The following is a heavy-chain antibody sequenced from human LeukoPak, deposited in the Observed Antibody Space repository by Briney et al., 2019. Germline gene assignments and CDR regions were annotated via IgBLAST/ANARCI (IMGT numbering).Heavy chain of an antibody. CDR1: GASISSYY. V-gene: IGHV4-59*08. CDR2: IYSSGST. Sequence: SETLSLTCTVSGASISSYYWSWIRQPPGKGLEWIGYIYSSGSTNYNPSLKSRVTISVDTSKNQLSLKLSSVTTADTAVYYCARHWETSSWYVDYWGQGTLVTVSS. D-gene: IGHD6-13*01. J-gene: IGHJ4*02. CDR3: ARHWETSSWYVDY.